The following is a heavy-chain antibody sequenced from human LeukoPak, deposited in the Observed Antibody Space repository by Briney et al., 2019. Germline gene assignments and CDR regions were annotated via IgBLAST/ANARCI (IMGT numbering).Heavy chain of an antibody. Sequence: GGSLRLSCAASGFTFSNYGMYWVRQAPGKGLEWVAFIRYDGNNKYYADSVKGRFTISRDNSKNTLYLQMNSLRGEDTAVYYCAKGSSDWGSNWGQGTLVTVSS. J-gene: IGHJ4*02. CDR3: AKGSSDWGSN. V-gene: IGHV3-30*02. CDR2: IRYDGNNK. D-gene: IGHD7-27*01. CDR1: GFTFSNYG.